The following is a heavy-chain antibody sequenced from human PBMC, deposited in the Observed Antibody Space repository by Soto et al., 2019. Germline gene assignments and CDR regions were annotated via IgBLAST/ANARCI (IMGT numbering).Heavy chain of an antibody. CDR3: AKGVLDYYGSGSYGAFDI. J-gene: IGHJ3*02. D-gene: IGHD3-10*01. CDR2: ISGSGGST. V-gene: IGHV3-23*01. CDR1: GFTFSSYA. Sequence: GGSLRLSCAASGFTFSSYAMSWVRQAPGKGLEWVSAISGSGGSTYYADSVKGRFTISRDNSKNTLYLQMNSLRAEDTAVYYCAKGVLDYYGSGSYGAFDIWGQGTMVTVSS.